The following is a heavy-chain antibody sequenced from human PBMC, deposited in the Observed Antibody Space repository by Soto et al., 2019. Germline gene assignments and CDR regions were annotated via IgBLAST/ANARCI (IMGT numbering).Heavy chain of an antibody. Sequence: NPGGSLRLSCAASGFTFSSYSMNWVRQAPGKGLEWVSSISSSSSYIYYADSVKGRFTISRDNAKNSLYLQMNSLRAEDTAVYYCARDFPRADYVWGSYRYQPRYGMDVWGQGTTVTVSS. D-gene: IGHD3-16*02. V-gene: IGHV3-21*01. CDR1: GFTFSSYS. CDR3: ARDFPRADYVWGSYRYQPRYGMDV. CDR2: ISSSSSYI. J-gene: IGHJ6*02.